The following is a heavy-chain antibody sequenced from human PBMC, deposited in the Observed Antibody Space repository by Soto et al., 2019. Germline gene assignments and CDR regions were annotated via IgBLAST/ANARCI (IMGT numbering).Heavy chain of an antibody. V-gene: IGHV1-46*01. Sequence: ASVKVSCKASGYTFTSYYMHWVRQAPGQGLEWMGIINPSGGSTSYAQKFQGRVTMTRDTSTSTVYMELSSLRSEDTAVYYCAGVEGWELPFDYWGQGTLVTVSS. D-gene: IGHD1-26*01. J-gene: IGHJ4*02. CDR2: INPSGGST. CDR3: AGVEGWELPFDY. CDR1: GYTFTSYY.